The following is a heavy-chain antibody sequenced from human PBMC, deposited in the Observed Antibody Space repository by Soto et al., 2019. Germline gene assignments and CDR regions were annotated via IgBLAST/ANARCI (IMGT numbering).Heavy chain of an antibody. V-gene: IGHV3-33*01. D-gene: IGHD1-26*01. CDR1: GFIFSTYG. CDR2: IWYDGSNK. CDR3: ARAVGPFDY. J-gene: IGHJ4*02. Sequence: QVQLVESGGGVVQPGRSLRLSCAASGFIFSTYGMHWVRQAPGKGLEWVAGIWYDGSNKYYVDSVKGRFTISRDNSKNTLYLQMNSLRVEATAVYYCARAVGPFDYWGQGTLVTVAS.